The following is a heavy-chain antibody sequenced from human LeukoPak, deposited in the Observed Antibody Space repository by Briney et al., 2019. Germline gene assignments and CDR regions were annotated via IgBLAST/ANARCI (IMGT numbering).Heavy chain of an antibody. CDR2: IWYDGSNK. J-gene: IGHJ4*02. CDR3: SSDIGEQQLAHPSFDY. V-gene: IGHV3-33*01. D-gene: IGHD6-13*01. CDR1: GFTFSGYG. Sequence: GGSLRLSCAASGFTFSGYGMHWVRQAPGKGLEWVAVIWYDGSNKYYADSVKGRFTISRDNSKNTLYLQMNSLRAEDTAVYYCSSDIGEQQLAHPSFDYWGQGTLVTVSS.